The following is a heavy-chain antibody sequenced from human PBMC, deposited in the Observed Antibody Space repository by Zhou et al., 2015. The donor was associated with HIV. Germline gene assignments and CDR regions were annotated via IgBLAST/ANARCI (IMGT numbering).Heavy chain of an antibody. D-gene: IGHD3-10*01. CDR2: ITPMFDMQ. J-gene: IGHJ6*02. CDR3: ARDGESAYYGSGSYDGVYYYYYYGMDV. Sequence: QVQLVQSGTEVKKPGSSVRVSCKASGGTFSGSEISWVRQAPGQGLEWMGSITPMFDMQTYAEKFRARLTITVDKSTSAAYMELNRLTSEDAAVYYCARDGESAYYGSGSYDGVYYYYYYGMDVWGQGPGHRLL. CDR1: GGTFSGSE. V-gene: IGHV1-69*09.